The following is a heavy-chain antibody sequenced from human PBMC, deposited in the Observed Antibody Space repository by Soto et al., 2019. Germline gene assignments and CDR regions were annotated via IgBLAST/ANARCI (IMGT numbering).Heavy chain of an antibody. Sequence: PSETLSLTCAAYGGSFSGYYWSWIRQPPGKGLEWIGEINHSGSTNYNPSLKSRVTISVDTSKNQFSLKLSSVTAADTAVYYCARVREYSSSSLWVDYWGQGTLVTVSS. CDR3: ARVREYSSSSLWVDY. J-gene: IGHJ4*02. V-gene: IGHV4-34*01. D-gene: IGHD6-6*01. CDR1: GGSFSGYY. CDR2: INHSGST.